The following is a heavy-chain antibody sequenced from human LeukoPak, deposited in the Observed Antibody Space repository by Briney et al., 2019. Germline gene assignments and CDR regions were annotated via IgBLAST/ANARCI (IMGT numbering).Heavy chain of an antibody. V-gene: IGHV3-7*01. CDR3: ARLMGGVTTYDL. CDR1: GFIFNNYW. J-gene: IGHJ5*02. Sequence: GGSLRLSCAASGFIFNNYWMSWVRQAPGKGLEWVASIRPDGSGDFHMDSVKGRFTNSRDNAEKSLSLQMNSLRAEDTAIYYCARLMGGVTTYDLWGQGTLVTVSS. D-gene: IGHD4-11*01. CDR2: IRPDGSGD.